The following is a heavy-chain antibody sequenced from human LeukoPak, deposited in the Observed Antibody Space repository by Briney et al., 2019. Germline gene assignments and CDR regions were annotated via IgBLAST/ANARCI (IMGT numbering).Heavy chain of an antibody. D-gene: IGHD3-16*01. J-gene: IGHJ4*02. CDR1: GFTFSTYW. CDR2: IQQDGSRT. Sequence: GGSLRLSCAASGFTFSTYWMTWVRQAPGKGLEWVANIQQDGSRTYYVDSVEGRFTISRDNAKNLLYLQMNSLKAEDTAVYYCARDFGEWADYFDSWGQGTLVTVSS. CDR3: ARDFGEWADYFDS. V-gene: IGHV3-7*01.